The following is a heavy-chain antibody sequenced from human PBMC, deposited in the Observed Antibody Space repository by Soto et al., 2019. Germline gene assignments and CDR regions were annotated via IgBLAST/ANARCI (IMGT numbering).Heavy chain of an antibody. V-gene: IGHV4-31*03. CDR3: ARGSVVAATLFDY. J-gene: IGHJ4*02. CDR2: IYYSGGT. CDR1: GGSISSGGYY. D-gene: IGHD2-15*01. Sequence: SETLYLTCTVSGGSISSGGYYWSWIRQLPGKSLEWLGYIYYSGGTYYNPSLKSRVTISVDTSKNQFSLKLSSVTAADTAVYYCARGSVVAATLFDYWGQGTRVTVS.